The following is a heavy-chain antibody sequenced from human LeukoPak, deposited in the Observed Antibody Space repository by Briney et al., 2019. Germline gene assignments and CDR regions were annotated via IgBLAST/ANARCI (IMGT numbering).Heavy chain of an antibody. CDR1: GFTFSSYA. J-gene: IGHJ4*02. CDR2: ISGSGGST. Sequence: SGGSLRLSCAASGFTFSSYAVSWVRQAPGKGLEWVSSISGSGGSTYSADSVKGRFTIYRDNSKNTPYLQMNSLRAEDTALYYCAKDRSCTNDICHGDFDYWGQGTLVTVSS. CDR3: AKDRSCTNDICHGDFDY. D-gene: IGHD2-8*01. V-gene: IGHV3-23*01.